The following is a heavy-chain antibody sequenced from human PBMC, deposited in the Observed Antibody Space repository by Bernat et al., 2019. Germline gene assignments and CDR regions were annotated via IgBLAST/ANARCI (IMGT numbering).Heavy chain of an antibody. CDR3: ARASSGHYYDSSGCYLHY. V-gene: IGHV4-31*03. J-gene: IGHJ4*02. Sequence: QVQLQESGPGLVKSSQTLSLTCTVSGGSISSGGSFWSWIRQHPGKGLEWIGYIYYSGSTYYNPSLKSRVTISVDTSKNQFSLKLSSVTAADTAVYYCARASSGHYYDSSGCYLHYWGQGTLVTVSS. CDR2: IYYSGST. CDR1: GGSISSGGSF. D-gene: IGHD3-22*01.